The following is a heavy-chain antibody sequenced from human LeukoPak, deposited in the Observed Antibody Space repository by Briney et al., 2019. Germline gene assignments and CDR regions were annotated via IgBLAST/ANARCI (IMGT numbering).Heavy chain of an antibody. CDR2: INPNSGGT. CDR3: ARDARRAAAGTFDL. V-gene: IGHV1-2*02. CDR1: GYTFTCYY. D-gene: IGHD6-13*01. J-gene: IGHJ5*02. Sequence: ASVKVSCKASGYTFTCYYMHWVRQAPGQGLEWMGWINPNSGGTNYAQKFQGRVTMTRDTSISTAYMELSRLRSDDTAVYYCARDARRAAAGTFDLWGQGTLVTVSS.